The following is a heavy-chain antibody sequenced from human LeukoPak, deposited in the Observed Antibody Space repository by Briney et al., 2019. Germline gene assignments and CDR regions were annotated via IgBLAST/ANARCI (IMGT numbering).Heavy chain of an antibody. D-gene: IGHD2-2*01. CDR3: ARHGIAVVPAADNPHFDY. Sequence: SETLSLTCAVYGGSFSGYYWSWIRQPPGKGLEWIGEINHSGSTNYNPSLKSRVTISVDTSKNQFSLKLSSVTAADTAVYYCARHGIAVVPAADNPHFDYWGQGTLVTVSS. CDR2: INHSGST. V-gene: IGHV4-34*01. J-gene: IGHJ4*02. CDR1: GGSFSGYY.